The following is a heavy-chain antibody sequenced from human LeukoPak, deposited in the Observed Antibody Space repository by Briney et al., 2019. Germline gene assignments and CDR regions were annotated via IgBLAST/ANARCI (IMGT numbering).Heavy chain of an antibody. J-gene: IGHJ4*02. Sequence: GGSLRLPCAASGFTFSSYAMSWVRQAPGKGLEWVSAISGSGGSTYYADSVKGRFTISRDNSKNTLYLQMNSLRAEDTAVYYCAKDLSSSWYNFDYWGQGTLVTVSS. CDR2: ISGSGGST. D-gene: IGHD6-13*01. CDR1: GFTFSSYA. CDR3: AKDLSSSWYNFDY. V-gene: IGHV3-23*01.